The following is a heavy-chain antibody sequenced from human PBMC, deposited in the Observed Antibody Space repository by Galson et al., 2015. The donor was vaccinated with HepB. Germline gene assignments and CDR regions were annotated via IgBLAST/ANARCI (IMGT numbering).Heavy chain of an antibody. D-gene: IGHD2-15*01. V-gene: IGHV3-33*01. CDR3: ARGGHCSCDRCYRVIDYFDH. J-gene: IGHJ4*02. CDR2: GRYDGSDK. Sequence: SLRLSCAASGFTFSSYGMHWARQAPGKGLEWMAVGRYDGSDKYYADSVKGRFTISIDNSKNTLYLQMNSLRAEDTAVYYCARGGHCSCDRCYRVIDYFDHWGQGTPVTVSS. CDR1: GFTFSSYG.